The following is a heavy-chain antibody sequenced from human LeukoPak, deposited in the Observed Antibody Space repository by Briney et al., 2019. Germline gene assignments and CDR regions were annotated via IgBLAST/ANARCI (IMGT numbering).Heavy chain of an antibody. CDR3: ASTVVGATYDY. V-gene: IGHV1-69*04. D-gene: IGHD1-26*01. CDR2: IIPILGIA. Sequence: GASVKVSCKASGYTFTTYGISWVLQAPGQGLEWMGRIIPILGIANYAQKFQGRVTITADKSTSTAYMEPSSLRSEDTAVYYCASTVVGATYDYWGQGTLVTVSS. J-gene: IGHJ4*02. CDR1: GYTFTTYG.